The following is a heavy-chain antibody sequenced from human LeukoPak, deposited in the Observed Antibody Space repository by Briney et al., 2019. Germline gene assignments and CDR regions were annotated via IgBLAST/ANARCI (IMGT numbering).Heavy chain of an antibody. CDR2: ISAYNGNT. V-gene: IGHV1-18*01. Sequence: ASVKVSCTASGYTFTSYGISWVRQAPGQGLEWMGWISAYNGNTNYAQKLQGRVTMTTDTYTSTAYMELRSLRSDDTAVYYCARRNGFFWSGFPPSHGMDAWGQGTTVTVSS. CDR1: GYTFTSYG. J-gene: IGHJ6*02. D-gene: IGHD3-3*01. CDR3: ARRNGFFWSGFPPSHGMDA.